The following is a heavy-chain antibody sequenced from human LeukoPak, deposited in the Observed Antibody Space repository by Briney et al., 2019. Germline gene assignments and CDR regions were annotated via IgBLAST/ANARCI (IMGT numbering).Heavy chain of an antibody. J-gene: IGHJ4*02. CDR2: LWSDGTTN. CDR1: GFTFSCCG. CDR3: ARERAPFDGLDY. V-gene: IGHV3-33*01. Sequence: GGSLCLSCAASGFTFSCCGMQWVRQGQGQGLEWVAVLWSDGTTNYYAASAKGRFTFPRDNSKNTLCVEMNNLRAEDPAVYYCARERAPFDGLDYWGQETLVTVSS.